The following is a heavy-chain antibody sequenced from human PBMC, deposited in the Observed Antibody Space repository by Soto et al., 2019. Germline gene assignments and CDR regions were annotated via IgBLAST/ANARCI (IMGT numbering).Heavy chain of an antibody. CDR1: GFTFSSYW. J-gene: IGHJ3*02. CDR2: IKQDGSEK. CDR3: ARMEGLVWFGIADAFDI. V-gene: IGHV3-7*01. D-gene: IGHD3-10*01. Sequence: PGGSLRLSCAASGFTFSSYWMSWVRQAPGKGLEWVANIKQDGSEKYYVDSVKGRFTISRDNAKNSLYLQMNSLRAEDTAVYYCARMEGLVWFGIADAFDIWGQGTMVTVSS.